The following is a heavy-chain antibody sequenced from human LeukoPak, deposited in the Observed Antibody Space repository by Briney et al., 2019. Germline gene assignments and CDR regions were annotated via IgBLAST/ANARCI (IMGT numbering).Heavy chain of an antibody. Sequence: ASVKVSCKASGYTFTSYDITWVRQATGQGLEWMGWMNPNSGNTGYVQKFQGRVTLTRDISISTAYMDLSSLRSEDTAVYYCARDREYQLLNIDYWGQGTLVTVSS. CDR1: GYTFTSYD. CDR2: MNPNSGNT. CDR3: ARDREYQLLNIDY. J-gene: IGHJ4*02. D-gene: IGHD2-2*01. V-gene: IGHV1-8*01.